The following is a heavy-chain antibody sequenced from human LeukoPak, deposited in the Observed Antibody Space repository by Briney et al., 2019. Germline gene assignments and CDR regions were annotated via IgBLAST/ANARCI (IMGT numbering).Heavy chain of an antibody. J-gene: IGHJ4*02. CDR1: GYTFTCYY. Sequence: ASVKLSCKASGYTFTCYYMHWVRQAPGQGLEWMGWINPNSGGTNYAQRSQGRVTMTRDPSISTAYMEQSRLRSGATAGYYCARFRAVIDYVMDYWGQGTLVTVSS. CDR3: ARFRAVIDYVMDY. V-gene: IGHV1-2*02. D-gene: IGHD3-10*01. CDR2: INPNSGGT.